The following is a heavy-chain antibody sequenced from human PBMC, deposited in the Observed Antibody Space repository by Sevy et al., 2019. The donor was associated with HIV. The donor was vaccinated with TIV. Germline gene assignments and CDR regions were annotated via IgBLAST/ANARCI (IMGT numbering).Heavy chain of an antibody. D-gene: IGHD3-10*01. CDR3: AREGSTQPHDY. Sequence: GGSLRLSCAASGFTFSIYTMSWVRQAPGKGLEWVSTFCFGGSKIYYEDSVKGRFTISRDNSRNTVYLQMNSLRADDTAVYDCAREGSTQPHDYWGQGTLVTVSS. V-gene: IGHV3-23*01. CDR1: GFTFSIYT. CDR2: FCFGGSKI. J-gene: IGHJ4*02.